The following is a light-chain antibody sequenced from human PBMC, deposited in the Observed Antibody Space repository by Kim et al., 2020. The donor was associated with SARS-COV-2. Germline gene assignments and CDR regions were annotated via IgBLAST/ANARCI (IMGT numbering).Light chain of an antibody. CDR3: SAWDSSLHAWV. CDR2: RNN. Sequence: QAGLTQPPSVSKGLRQTATLTCTGNSNNVAYQGAVWLQQHQGHPPKLLSSRNNNRPSGISERFSASRSGNTASLSITGLQPEDDADYYFSAWDSSLHAWVFGGGTQLTVL. J-gene: IGLJ3*02. CDR1: SNNVAYQG. V-gene: IGLV10-54*01.